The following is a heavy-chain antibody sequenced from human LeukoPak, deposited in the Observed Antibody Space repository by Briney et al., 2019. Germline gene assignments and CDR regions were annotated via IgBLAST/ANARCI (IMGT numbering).Heavy chain of an antibody. CDR2: INPSGGST. CDR3: ARHYYDSSGYYPEWFDP. CDR1: GYTFTSYY. V-gene: IGHV1-46*03. D-gene: IGHD3-22*01. J-gene: IGHJ5*02. Sequence: ASVKVSCKASGYTFTSYYMHWVRQAPGQGLEWMGIINPSGGSTSYAQKFQGRVTMTRDTSTSTVYMELNSLRSEDTAVYYCARHYYDSSGYYPEWFDPWGQGTLVTVSS.